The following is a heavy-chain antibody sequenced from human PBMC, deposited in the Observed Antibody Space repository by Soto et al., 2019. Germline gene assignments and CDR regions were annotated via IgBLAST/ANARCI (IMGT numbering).Heavy chain of an antibody. Sequence: LSLTCAVYGGSFSGYYLSWIRQPPVKGLEWIGEINHSGSTNYNPSLKSRVTISVDTSKNQFSLKLSSVTAADTAVYYCARVQWLTRSFDYWGQGTLVTVSS. CDR3: ARVQWLTRSFDY. J-gene: IGHJ4*02. CDR1: GGSFSGYY. D-gene: IGHD6-19*01. CDR2: INHSGST. V-gene: IGHV4-34*01.